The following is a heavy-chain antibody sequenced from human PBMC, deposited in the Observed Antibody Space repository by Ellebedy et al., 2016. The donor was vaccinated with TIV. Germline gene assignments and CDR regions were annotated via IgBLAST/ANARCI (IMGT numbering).Heavy chain of an antibody. CDR1: GFTFSDYG. CDR2: IAHDGSRE. Sequence: PGGSLRLSCEASGFTFSDYGMQWVRQAPGKGLEWVAVIAHDGSREYYPDSVKGRFTITRDNSKNTMSLQMDSLRGEDTAVYYCAKEATVRKSSYFDYWGQGNLVTASS. J-gene: IGHJ4*02. CDR3: AKEATVRKSSYFDY. V-gene: IGHV3-30*18. D-gene: IGHD4-17*01.